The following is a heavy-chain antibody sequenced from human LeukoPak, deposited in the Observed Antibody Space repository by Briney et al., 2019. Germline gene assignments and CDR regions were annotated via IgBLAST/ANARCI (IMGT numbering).Heavy chain of an antibody. D-gene: IGHD1-26*01. V-gene: IGHV1-2*02. J-gene: IGHJ5*02. CDR2: INPNSGGT. CDR3: VRGVGSPNWLDP. Sequence: ASVKVSCKASGYTFTGYYIHWVRQAPGQGLEWVAWINPNSGGTNYAQKFQGRLTMTSDTSISTAYMDLSSLTSDDTAVFYCVRGVGSPNWLDPWGQGTLVTVSS. CDR1: GYTFTGYY.